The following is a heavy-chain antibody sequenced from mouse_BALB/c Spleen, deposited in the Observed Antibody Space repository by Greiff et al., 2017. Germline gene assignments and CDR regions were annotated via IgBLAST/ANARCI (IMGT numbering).Heavy chain of an antibody. V-gene: IGHV1-54*01. CDR2: INPGSGGT. CDR1: GYAFTNYL. D-gene: IGHD2-4*01. CDR3: ASDYDNAY. Sequence: VQLQQSGAELVRPGTSVKVSCKASGYAFTNYLIGWVKQRPGQGLEWIGVINPGSGGTNYNEKFKGKATLTADKSSSTAYMQLSSLTSDDSAVYFCASDYDNAYWGQGTLVTVSA. J-gene: IGHJ3*01.